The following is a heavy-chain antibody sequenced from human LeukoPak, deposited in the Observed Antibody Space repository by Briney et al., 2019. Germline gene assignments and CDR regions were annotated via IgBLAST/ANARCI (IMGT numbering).Heavy chain of an antibody. CDR2: INPNSGGT. J-gene: IGHJ6*03. D-gene: IGHD3-22*01. V-gene: IGHV1-2*06. Sequence: ALVKVSCKASGYTFTGYYIHWVRQAPGQGLEWMGRINPNSGGTNYAQKFQGRVTMTRDTSISTAYMELSRLRSDDTAVYYCARDRYYDSSGYYEYYYYYYMDVWGKGTTVAVSS. CDR1: GYTFTGYY. CDR3: ARDRYYDSSGYYEYYYYYYMDV.